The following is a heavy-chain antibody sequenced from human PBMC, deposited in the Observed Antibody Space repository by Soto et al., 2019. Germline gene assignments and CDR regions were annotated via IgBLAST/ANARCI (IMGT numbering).Heavy chain of an antibody. CDR1: GFTFSNYG. J-gene: IGHJ4*02. Sequence: QVQLVESGGGVVQPGMSLSLSCAASGFTFSNYGMHLVRQAPGKGLEWVTHLSNNGSNKFYSDSVKGRFIISRDNSKNELYLQMTSLIPEDTAVYYCAKDGAYTGTYHLDYWGQGTLVTVSS. D-gene: IGHD1-26*01. CDR3: AKDGAYTGTYHLDY. V-gene: IGHV3-30*18. CDR2: LSNNGSNK.